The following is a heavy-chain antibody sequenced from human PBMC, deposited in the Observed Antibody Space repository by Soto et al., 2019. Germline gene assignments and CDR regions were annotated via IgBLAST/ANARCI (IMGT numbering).Heavy chain of an antibody. CDR2: IFPADSDT. Sequence: GESLKISCKVSGYSFIHYWIAWVRQMPGKGLEWMGIIFPADSDTRYSPSFQGQVTFSVDKSITTAYLQWTSLKASDTAIYYCARQKSDNGDFDRWGQGTLVTVSS. V-gene: IGHV5-51*01. D-gene: IGHD3-9*01. J-gene: IGHJ4*02. CDR1: GYSFIHYW. CDR3: ARQKSDNGDFDR.